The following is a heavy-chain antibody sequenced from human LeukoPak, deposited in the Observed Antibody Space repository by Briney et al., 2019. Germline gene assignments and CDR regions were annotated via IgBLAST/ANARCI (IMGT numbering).Heavy chain of an antibody. Sequence: GGSLRLSCAASGFTFDDYAMHWVRQAPGKGLEWVSGISWNSGSIGYADSVKGRFTISRDNAKNSLYLQMNSLRAEDTAVYYCARENWYYDSSGYSGMDYYYYYMDVWGKGTTVTVSS. CDR1: GFTFDDYA. D-gene: IGHD3-22*01. V-gene: IGHV3-9*01. CDR3: ARENWYYDSSGYSGMDYYYYYMDV. CDR2: ISWNSGSI. J-gene: IGHJ6*03.